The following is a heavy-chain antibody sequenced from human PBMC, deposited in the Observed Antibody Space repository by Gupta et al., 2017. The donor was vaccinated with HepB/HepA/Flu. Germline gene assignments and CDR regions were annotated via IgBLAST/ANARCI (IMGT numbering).Heavy chain of an antibody. Sequence: QVQLVQPGAEVKKPGASVKISCKASGYTFTSYAVHWVRQAPGERPEWVGYINGATGATGFSQKFQDRVTITKDTSANTAYMDLSSLRSEDTAAYYCARPVGYCNSIDCWHALDVWGQGTMVTVSS. D-gene: IGHD2/OR15-2a*01. J-gene: IGHJ3*01. CDR2: INGATGAT. CDR3: ARPVGYCNSIDCWHALDV. CDR1: GYTFTSYA. V-gene: IGHV1-3*01.